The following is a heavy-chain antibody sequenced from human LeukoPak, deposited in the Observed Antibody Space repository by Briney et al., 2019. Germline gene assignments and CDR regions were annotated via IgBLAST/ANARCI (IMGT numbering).Heavy chain of an antibody. V-gene: IGHV4-34*01. CDR1: GGSFSGYY. J-gene: IGHJ4*02. CDR3: ARHGPFYGTAFYFDY. Sequence: SETLSLTCAVYGGSFSGYYWSWIRQPPGKGLEWIGEINHRGSINYNPSLKSRVTISVDTSKNQFSLKLNSVTAADTAVYYCARHGPFYGTAFYFDYWGQGTLVTVSS. CDR2: INHRGSI. D-gene: IGHD4-17*01.